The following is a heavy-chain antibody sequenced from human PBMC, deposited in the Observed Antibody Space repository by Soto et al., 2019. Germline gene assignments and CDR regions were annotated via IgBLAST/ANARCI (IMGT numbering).Heavy chain of an antibody. V-gene: IGHV4-59*11. Sequence: QVQLQESGPGLVQPSETPSLPCTLSAPSPSPHSWSWIRQPPGKGLEWIGYIHYSGTTNYNPSLESRVTISVDTSKNQISLKLTSVTAADTAVYYCAREEADTTGKWFDPWGQGTLVTVSS. D-gene: IGHD1-1*01. J-gene: IGHJ5*02. CDR3: AREEADTTGKWFDP. CDR2: IHYSGTT. CDR1: APSPSPHS.